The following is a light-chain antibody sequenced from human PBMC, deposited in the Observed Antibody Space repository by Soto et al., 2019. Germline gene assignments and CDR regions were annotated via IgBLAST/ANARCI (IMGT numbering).Light chain of an antibody. CDR2: DAS. V-gene: IGKV1-33*01. CDR1: QDISAY. Sequence: DIQMTQSPSSLSASVGDRVTITCQASQDISAYLNWYHQKPGKAPKFLIYDASYLETGVPSRFSGSGSGTDFTFTISSLQPDDIGTYYCQQYRSIPFTFGPGTTVDIK. CDR3: QQYRSIPFT. J-gene: IGKJ3*01.